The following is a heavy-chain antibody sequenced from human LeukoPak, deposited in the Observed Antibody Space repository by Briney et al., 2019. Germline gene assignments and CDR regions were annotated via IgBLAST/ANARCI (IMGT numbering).Heavy chain of an antibody. CDR3: TTECVVRGVPFDY. CDR2: IKSKTDGGTT. CDR1: GFPFSNAW. V-gene: IGHV3-15*01. Sequence: PGGSLRLSCEASGFPFSNAWMSWARQAPGKGREWVGRIKSKTDGGTTDYAAPVKGRFTISRDDSKNTLYLQMNSLKTEDTAVYYRTTECVVRGVPFDYWGQGTLVTVSS. D-gene: IGHD3-10*01. J-gene: IGHJ4*02.